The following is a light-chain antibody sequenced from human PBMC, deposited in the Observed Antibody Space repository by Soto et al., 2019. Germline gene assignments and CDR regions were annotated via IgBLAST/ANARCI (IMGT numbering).Light chain of an antibody. CDR2: QAS. Sequence: DIQMTQSPSTLSASVGDRVTITCRASESVSKSLAWCQQKAGKAPKLLIYQASTLESGGPSRFSGSGSGTEFTLTISSLQPDDFATYYCQHYNSYPLTFGGGTKVDIK. CDR3: QHYNSYPLT. J-gene: IGKJ4*01. V-gene: IGKV1-5*03. CDR1: ESVSKS.